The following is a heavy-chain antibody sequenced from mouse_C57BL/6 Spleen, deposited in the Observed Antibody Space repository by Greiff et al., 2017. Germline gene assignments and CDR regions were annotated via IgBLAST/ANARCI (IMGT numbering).Heavy chain of an antibody. CDR2: IYPGDGDT. V-gene: IGHV1-82*01. D-gene: IGHD4-1*01. CDR3: ASNWGFDY. J-gene: IGHJ2*01. Sequence: VKLMESGPELVKPGASVKISCKASGYAFSSSWMNWVKQRPGKGLEWIGRIYPGDGDTNYNGKFKGKATLTADKSSSTAYMQLSSLTSEDSAVYFCASNWGFDYWGQGTTLTVSS. CDR1: GYAFSSSW.